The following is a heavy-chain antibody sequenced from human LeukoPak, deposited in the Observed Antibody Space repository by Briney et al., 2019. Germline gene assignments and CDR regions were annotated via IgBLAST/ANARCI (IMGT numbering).Heavy chain of an antibody. Sequence: PGGSLRLSCAASGFTFSSYAMSWVRQAPGKRLEWVSAISGSGGSTYYADSVKGRFTISRDNSKNTLYLQMNSLRAEDTAVYYCAKHGPDYDFWSGLDYWGQGTLVTVSS. V-gene: IGHV3-23*01. J-gene: IGHJ4*02. D-gene: IGHD3-3*01. CDR2: ISGSGGST. CDR3: AKHGPDYDFWSGLDY. CDR1: GFTFSSYA.